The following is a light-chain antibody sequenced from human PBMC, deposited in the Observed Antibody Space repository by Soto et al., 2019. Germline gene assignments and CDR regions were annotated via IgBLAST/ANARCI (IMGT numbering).Light chain of an antibody. CDR3: CSYAGRDVV. Sequence: QSALTQPASVSGSPGQSITISCTGTSSDVGSYNLVSWYQQHPGKAPKLMIYEVSKRPSGVSNRFSGSKSGNTASLTISGLQTEDEADYYCCSYAGRDVVFGGGTKRTVL. V-gene: IGLV2-23*02. CDR2: EVS. J-gene: IGLJ2*01. CDR1: SSDVGSYNL.